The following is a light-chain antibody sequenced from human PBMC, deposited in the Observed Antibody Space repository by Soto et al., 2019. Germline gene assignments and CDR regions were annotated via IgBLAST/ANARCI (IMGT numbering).Light chain of an antibody. CDR1: NSNIGSNY. Sequence: QSVLTQPPSASGTPGQRVTISCSGRNSNIGSNYVYWYQQVPGTAPKLLVYTDSQRPSGVPDRFSGSKSGTSASLAISGLQPEDEAEYYCAAWDDSLNGPVFGGGTKLTVL. J-gene: IGLJ2*01. CDR3: AAWDDSLNGPV. CDR2: TDS. V-gene: IGLV1-44*01.